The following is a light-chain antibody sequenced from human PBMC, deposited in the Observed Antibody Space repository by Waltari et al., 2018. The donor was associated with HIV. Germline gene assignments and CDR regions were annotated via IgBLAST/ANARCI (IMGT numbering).Light chain of an antibody. V-gene: IGLV1-47*01. CDR1: NSNIGSNY. Sequence: QSVLTQPPSASGTPGQRATISCFGSNSNIGSNYVYWYQQLPGMTPNLLIYKNNQRPSGVPERFSGSKSGTSASLAISGLRSEDEADYYCAAWDDRLNLVFGGGTKLTVL. J-gene: IGLJ2*01. CDR3: AAWDDRLNLV. CDR2: KNN.